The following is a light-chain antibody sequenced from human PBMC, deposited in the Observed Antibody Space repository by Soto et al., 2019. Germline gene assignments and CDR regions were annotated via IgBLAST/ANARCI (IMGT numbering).Light chain of an antibody. Sequence: EIVLTQSPATLSLSPGERATLSCRASQGVSKYLAWYQQKPGQSPRLLIYDASNRATGIPARFSGSGSGTDVTLTISSLDPEDFAVYYCQQRINWLFGPGTKVDIK. CDR2: DAS. V-gene: IGKV3-11*01. CDR3: QQRINWL. J-gene: IGKJ3*01. CDR1: QGVSKY.